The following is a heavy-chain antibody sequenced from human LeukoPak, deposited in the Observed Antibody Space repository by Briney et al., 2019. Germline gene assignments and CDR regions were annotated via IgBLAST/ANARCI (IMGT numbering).Heavy chain of an antibody. V-gene: IGHV3-74*01. D-gene: IGHD6-13*01. CDR1: GFTFSSYW. CDR2: INSDGSST. J-gene: IGHJ4*02. CDR3: ARDRSSSWYGYYNFDY. Sequence: GGSLRLSCAASGFTFSSYWMHWVRQAPGKGLVWVSRINSDGSSTSYADSVKGRFTISRDNAKNTLYLQMNSLRAEDTAVYYCARDRSSSWYGYYNFDYWGQGTLVTVSP.